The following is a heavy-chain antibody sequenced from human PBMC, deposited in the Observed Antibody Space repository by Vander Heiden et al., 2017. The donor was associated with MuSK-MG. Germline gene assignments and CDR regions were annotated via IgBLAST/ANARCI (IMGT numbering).Heavy chain of an antibody. CDR2: IITIFGTA. J-gene: IGHJ5*02. Sequence: QVQLVQSGAGVKQPGSPVKVSCKASGAPFSSYATSWVGQAPGQGREWMGGIITIFGTANYEQKFQGRVTITADESTSTAYMELSSLRSEDTAVYYCARALGVVEPAAIGWFDPWGQGTLVTVSS. CDR1: GAPFSSYA. D-gene: IGHD2-2*02. V-gene: IGHV1-69*12. CDR3: ARALGVVEPAAIGWFDP.